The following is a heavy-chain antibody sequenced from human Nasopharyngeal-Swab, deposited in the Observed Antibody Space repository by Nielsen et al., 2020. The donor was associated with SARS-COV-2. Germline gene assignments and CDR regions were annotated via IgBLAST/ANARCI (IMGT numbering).Heavy chain of an antibody. D-gene: IGHD1-26*01. CDR1: GFTFSDYS. V-gene: IGHV3-48*01. CDR2: ISSSTSTI. Sequence: GGSLRLSCAASGFTFSDYSMNWVRQAPGKGLEWVSYISSSTSTIFYADSVKGRFTISRDNAKNSLYLQMNSLRSEDTAVYYCAAGLGRRFDYWGQGTLVTVSS. J-gene: IGHJ4*02. CDR3: AAGLGRRFDY.